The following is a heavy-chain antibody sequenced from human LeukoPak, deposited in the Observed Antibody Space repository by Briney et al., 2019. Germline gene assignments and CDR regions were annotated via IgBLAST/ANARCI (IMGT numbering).Heavy chain of an antibody. CDR1: GFTFSSYA. V-gene: IGHV3-23*01. Sequence: GGSLRLSCAASGFTFSSYAMSWVRQAPGKGLEWVSAISGSGASTYYADSVKGRFTIPKHNSKNTPYLQMNSLRAEDTAVYCCARRAGAYSHSYDYWGQGTLVTVSS. CDR2: ISGSGAST. CDR3: ARRAGAYSHSYDY. D-gene: IGHD4/OR15-4a*01. J-gene: IGHJ4*02.